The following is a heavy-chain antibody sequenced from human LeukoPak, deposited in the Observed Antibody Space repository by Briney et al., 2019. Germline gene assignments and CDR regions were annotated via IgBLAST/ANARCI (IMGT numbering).Heavy chain of an antibody. J-gene: IGHJ4*02. CDR3: ARRNGEWELNYYFDY. CDR1: GGTFSSYA. V-gene: IGHV1-69*01. D-gene: IGHD1-26*01. CDR2: IIPIFGTA. Sequence: SVKVSCKASGGTFSSYAISWVRQAPGQGLEWMGGIIPIFGTANYAQKFQGRVTIAADESTSTAYMELSSLRSEDTAVYYCARRNGEWELNYYFDYWGQGTLVTVSS.